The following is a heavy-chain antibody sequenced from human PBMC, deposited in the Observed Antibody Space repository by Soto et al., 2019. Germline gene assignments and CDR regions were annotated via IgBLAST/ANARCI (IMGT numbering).Heavy chain of an antibody. Sequence: SETLSLTCAVYGGSFSGYYWSWIRQPPGKGLEWIGEINHSGSTNYNPSLKSRVTISVDTSKNQFSLKLSSVTAADTAVYYCARTCTRGRSSNSAYSGQGTLVTVSS. CDR3: ARTCTRGRSSNSAY. CDR2: INHSGST. J-gene: IGHJ4*02. CDR1: GGSFSGYY. D-gene: IGHD6-6*01. V-gene: IGHV4-34*01.